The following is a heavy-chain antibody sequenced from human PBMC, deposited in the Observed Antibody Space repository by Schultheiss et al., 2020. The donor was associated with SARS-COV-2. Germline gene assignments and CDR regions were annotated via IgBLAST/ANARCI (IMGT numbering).Heavy chain of an antibody. Sequence: GESLKISCAASGFTFSSYAMSWVRQAPGKGLEWVSAISGSGGSTYYADSVKGRFTISRDNSKNTLYLQMNSLRAEDTAVCYCAKGGYYDILTGYYPNYFEYWGQGTLVTVSS. D-gene: IGHD3-9*01. J-gene: IGHJ4*02. CDR3: AKGGYYDILTGYYPNYFEY. CDR1: GFTFSSYA. CDR2: ISGSGGST. V-gene: IGHV3-23*01.